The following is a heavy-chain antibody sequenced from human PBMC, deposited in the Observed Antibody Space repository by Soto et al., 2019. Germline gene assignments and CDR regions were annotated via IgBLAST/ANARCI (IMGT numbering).Heavy chain of an antibody. D-gene: IGHD6-13*01. CDR3: ARDRAELALNEINYFDY. J-gene: IGHJ4*02. CDR2: INPSGGST. CDR1: GYTFTSYY. V-gene: IGHV1-46*01. Sequence: ASVKVSCKASGYTFTSYYMHWVRQAPGQGLEWMGIINPSGGSTSYAQKFQGRVTMTRDTSTSTVYMELSSLRSEDTAVYYCARDRAELALNEINYFDYWGQGTLVTVSS.